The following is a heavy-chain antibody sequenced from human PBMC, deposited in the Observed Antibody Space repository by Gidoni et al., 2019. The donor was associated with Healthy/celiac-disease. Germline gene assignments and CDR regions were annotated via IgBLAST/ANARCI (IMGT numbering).Heavy chain of an antibody. CDR2: ISGSGGST. D-gene: IGHD1-26*01. J-gene: IGHJ4*02. CDR1: GFTFSSYA. Sequence: EVQLLESGGGLVQPGGSLRLSCAAAGFTFSSYAMSWVRQAPGKGLEWVSAISGSGGSTYYADSVKGRFTISRDNSKNTLYLQMNSLRAEDTAVYYCAKVPLSGGATPMRVYWGQGTLVTVSS. V-gene: IGHV3-23*01. CDR3: AKVPLSGGATPMRVY.